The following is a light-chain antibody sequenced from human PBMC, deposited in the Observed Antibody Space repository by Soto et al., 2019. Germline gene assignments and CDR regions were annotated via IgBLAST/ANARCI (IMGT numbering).Light chain of an antibody. CDR3: SSFTRSSTHVV. J-gene: IGLJ2*01. Sequence: QSALTQPPSVSGSPGQSVTISCSGTSSDVGGYDRVSWYQRPPGTAPKLMIYEVTSRPSGVPDRFSGSKSGNTASLTISGLQAEDEAVYYCSSFTRSSTHVVFGGGTKVTVL. V-gene: IGLV2-18*02. CDR1: SSDVGGYDR. CDR2: EVT.